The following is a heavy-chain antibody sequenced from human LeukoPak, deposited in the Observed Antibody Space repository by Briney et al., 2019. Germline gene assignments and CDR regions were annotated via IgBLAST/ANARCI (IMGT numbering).Heavy chain of an antibody. D-gene: IGHD6-19*01. J-gene: IGHJ4*02. V-gene: IGHV4-34*01. CDR1: GGSFSGYY. CDR3: ARLPSIAVAGTPGDY. Sequence: SETLSLTCAVYGGSFSGYYWSWIRQPPGKGLEWIGEINHSGSTNYNPSLKSRVTISVDTSKNQFSLKLSSVTAADTAAYYCARLPSIAVAGTPGDYWGQGTLVTVSS. CDR2: INHSGST.